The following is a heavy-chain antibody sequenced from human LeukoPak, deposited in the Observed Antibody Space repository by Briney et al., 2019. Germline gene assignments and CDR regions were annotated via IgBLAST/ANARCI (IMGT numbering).Heavy chain of an antibody. CDR3: ARVARSSWFWFDP. CDR2: ISSSGSTI. J-gene: IGHJ5*02. D-gene: IGHD6-13*01. V-gene: IGHV3-11*01. Sequence: GGSLRLSCAASGFTFSNAWMSWVRQAPGKGLEWVSYISSSGSTIYYADSVKGRFTISRDNAKNSLYLQMNSLRAEDTAVYYCARVARSSWFWFDPWGQGTLVTVSS. CDR1: GFTFSNAW.